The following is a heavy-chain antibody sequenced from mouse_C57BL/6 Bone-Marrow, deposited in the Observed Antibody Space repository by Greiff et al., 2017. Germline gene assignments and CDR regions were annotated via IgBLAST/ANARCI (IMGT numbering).Heavy chain of an antibody. V-gene: IGHV1-55*01. D-gene: IGHD1-1*01. CDR3: ARGPYYYGIRHYFDY. Sequence: QVQLQQPGAELVKPGASVKMSCKASGYTFTSYWITWVKQRPGQGLEWIGDIYPGSGSTNYNEKFKSKDTLTVDTSSSPAYMQLSILTSEDSAVYYCARGPYYYGIRHYFDYWGQGTTLTVSS. CDR1: GYTFTSYW. J-gene: IGHJ2*01. CDR2: IYPGSGST.